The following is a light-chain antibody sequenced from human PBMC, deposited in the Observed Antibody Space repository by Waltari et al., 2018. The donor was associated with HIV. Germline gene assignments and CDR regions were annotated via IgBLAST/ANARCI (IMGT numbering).Light chain of an antibody. CDR3: QQYSHWPLMYN. CDR2: AAS. CDR1: QSVSTY. J-gene: IGKJ2*01. Sequence: EIVLTQSPATLSLSPGERATLSCRASQSVSTYLAWYQQRPGQAPRLLIYAASTRATGIPARFSASGSGTEFTLTISSLQSEDFAVYYCQQYSHWPLMYNFGQGTKLEIK. V-gene: IGKV3-15*01.